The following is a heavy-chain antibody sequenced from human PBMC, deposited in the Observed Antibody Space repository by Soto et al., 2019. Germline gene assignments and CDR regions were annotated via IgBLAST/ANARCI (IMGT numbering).Heavy chain of an antibody. CDR3: ARRTPNSSMVSYIDY. V-gene: IGHV4-39*01. CDR1: GGSISSSSYY. Sequence: QLQLQESGPGLVKPSETLSLTCTVSGGSISSSSYYWGWIRQPPGKGLEWIGSIYYSGSTYYNPSLKSRVTISVDTSKNQFSLKLSSVTAADTAVYYCARRTPNSSMVSYIDYWGQGTLVTVSS. D-gene: IGHD6-13*01. J-gene: IGHJ4*02. CDR2: IYYSGST.